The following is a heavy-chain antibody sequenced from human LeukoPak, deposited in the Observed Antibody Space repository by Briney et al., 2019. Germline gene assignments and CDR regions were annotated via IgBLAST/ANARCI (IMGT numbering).Heavy chain of an antibody. V-gene: IGHV3-33*01. CDR2: IWSDGSEK. Sequence: GGSLRLSCAASGFSFSGYGMHWVRQTPGKGLEWVAVIWSDGSEKYYADSVKGRFTISRDNSKNTLFLQMNSLRGEDTAVYYCAREDYAFDIWGQGTMVTVSS. CDR1: GFSFSGYG. CDR3: AREDYAFDI. J-gene: IGHJ3*02.